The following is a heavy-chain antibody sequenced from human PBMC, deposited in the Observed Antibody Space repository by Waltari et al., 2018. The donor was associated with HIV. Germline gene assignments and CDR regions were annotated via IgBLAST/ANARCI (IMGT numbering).Heavy chain of an antibody. Sequence: EVQLVESGGGLVKPGGSLRLSCAASGVTFSTFSINWVRQAPGKGLEWVSSISSRSGYISYADSIKGRFTISRDNAKNSTFLQMDSLRAEDTAVYYCTKVRDGDWNDAFDIWGQGTMVTVSS. CDR2: ISSRSGYI. V-gene: IGHV3-21*01. CDR3: TKVRDGDWNDAFDI. CDR1: GVTFSTFS. D-gene: IGHD2-21*02. J-gene: IGHJ3*02.